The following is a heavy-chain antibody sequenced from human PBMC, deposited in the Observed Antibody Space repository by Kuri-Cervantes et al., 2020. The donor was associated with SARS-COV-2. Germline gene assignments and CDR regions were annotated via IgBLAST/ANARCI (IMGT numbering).Heavy chain of an antibody. CDR1: GVTFTRDT. D-gene: IGHD6-25*01. Sequence: SVKVSCKASGVTFTRDTINWVRQVPGQGLEWMGRIIPDLGVTSYARKVQGRVTITADKSTNTAYMDLNSLTSEDTAVYYCARDRSAWPFDYWGQGTLVTVSS. CDR2: IIPDLGVT. J-gene: IGHJ4*02. CDR3: ARDRSAWPFDY. V-gene: IGHV1-69*04.